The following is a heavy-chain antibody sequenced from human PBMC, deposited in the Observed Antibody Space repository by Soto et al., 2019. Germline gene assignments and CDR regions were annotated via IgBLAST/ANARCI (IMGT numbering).Heavy chain of an antibody. J-gene: IGHJ6*03. V-gene: IGHV1-3*01. CDR2: INAGNGNT. CDR3: ARGHLAVVPVASWFYYMDV. CDR1: GYTFTNYA. Sequence: QVQLVQSGAEVEKPGASVKVSCKASGYTFTNYAVHWVRQAHGQRLEWMGWINAGNGNTRFSQNLQGRVTITRDTSARTVYMELSSLRSEDTAVYYCARGHLAVVPVASWFYYMDVWGKGTTVTVSS. D-gene: IGHD2-2*01.